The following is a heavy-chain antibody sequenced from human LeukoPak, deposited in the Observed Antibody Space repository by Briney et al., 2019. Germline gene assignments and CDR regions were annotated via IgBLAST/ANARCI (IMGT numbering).Heavy chain of an antibody. V-gene: IGHV4-39*01. CDR2: IYYSGST. Sequence: SETLSLTCTVSGGSISSSSYYWGWIRQPPGKGLEWIGSIYYSGSTYYNPSLKSRVTISVDTSKNQFSLKLSSVTAADTAVYYCARLLLGAPFGVVIIMSYYFDYWGQGTLVTVSS. D-gene: IGHD3-3*01. J-gene: IGHJ4*02. CDR1: GGSISSSSYY. CDR3: ARLLLGAPFGVVIIMSYYFDY.